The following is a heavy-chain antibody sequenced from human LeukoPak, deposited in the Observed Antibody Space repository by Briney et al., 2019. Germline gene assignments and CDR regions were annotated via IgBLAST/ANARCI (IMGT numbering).Heavy chain of an antibody. D-gene: IGHD2-15*01. CDR1: GYTFTGYY. Sequence: ASVKVSCKASGYTFTGYYMHWVRQAPGQGLEWMGWINPNSGGTNYAQKFQGWVTMTRDTSISTAYMELSSLRSEDTAVYYCARGLSSHCSGGSCYPSTDAFDIWGQGTMVTVSS. CDR2: INPNSGGT. V-gene: IGHV1-2*04. J-gene: IGHJ3*02. CDR3: ARGLSSHCSGGSCYPSTDAFDI.